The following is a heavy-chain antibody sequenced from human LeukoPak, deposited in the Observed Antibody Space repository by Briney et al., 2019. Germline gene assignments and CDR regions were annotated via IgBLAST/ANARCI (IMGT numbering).Heavy chain of an antibody. D-gene: IGHD6-13*01. Sequence: GGSLRLSCAASGFTFSSYSMNWVRQAPGKGLEWVSSISSSSSYIYYADSVKGRFTISRDNAKNSLYLQMNSLRAEDTAVYYCARVLFRDIGRLGPRQQLVHLGAFDIWGQGTMVTVSS. CDR2: ISSSSSYI. CDR1: GFTFSSYS. V-gene: IGHV3-21*01. CDR3: ARVLFRDIGRLGPRQQLVHLGAFDI. J-gene: IGHJ3*02.